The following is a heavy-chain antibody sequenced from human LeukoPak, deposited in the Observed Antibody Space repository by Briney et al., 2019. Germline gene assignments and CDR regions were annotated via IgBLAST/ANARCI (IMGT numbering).Heavy chain of an antibody. V-gene: IGHV4-34*01. CDR1: GGSFSGYY. CDR2: VNHGGGA. D-gene: IGHD4-17*01. Sequence: SETLSLTCAVYGGSFSGYYWSWIRQPPGKGLEWLGEVNHGGGANYNPSLKSRVTMSVDTSKNHFSLELSSVTAADTAIYYCARANAVTTVLFDLSGRGTLVTVSS. J-gene: IGHJ2*01. CDR3: ARANAVTTVLFDL.